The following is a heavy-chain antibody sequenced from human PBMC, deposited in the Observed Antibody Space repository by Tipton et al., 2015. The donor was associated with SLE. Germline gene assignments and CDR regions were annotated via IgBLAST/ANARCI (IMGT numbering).Heavy chain of an antibody. J-gene: IGHJ4*02. CDR2: IYDNGNT. D-gene: IGHD6-19*01. V-gene: IGHV4-39*02. Sequence: TLSLTCTVSGDFISSSGYYWVWIRQPPGKGLEWVGSIYDNGNTYYNPSLKSRATISADTSKNLFSLKLSSVTAADMAVYYCARRSLLAVPKWGQGTLVTVSS. CDR3: ARRSLLAVPK. CDR1: GDFISSSGYY.